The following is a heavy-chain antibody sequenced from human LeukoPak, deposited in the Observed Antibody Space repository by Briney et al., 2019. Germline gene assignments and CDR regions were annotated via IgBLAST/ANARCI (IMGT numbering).Heavy chain of an antibody. V-gene: IGHV4-30-4*08. CDR1: GGSISSGDYY. Sequence: SETLSLTCTVSGGSISSGDYYWSWIRQPPGKGLERIGYIYYSGSTYYNPSLKGRVTISVDTSKNQFSLKLSSVTAADTAVYYCARGDFWSGYVPSWFDPWGQGTLVTVSS. D-gene: IGHD3-3*01. CDR3: ARGDFWSGYVPSWFDP. CDR2: IYYSGST. J-gene: IGHJ5*02.